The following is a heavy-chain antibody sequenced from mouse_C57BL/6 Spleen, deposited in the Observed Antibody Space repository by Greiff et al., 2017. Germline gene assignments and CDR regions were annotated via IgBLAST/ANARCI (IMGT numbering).Heavy chain of an antibody. J-gene: IGHJ2*01. Sequence: QVQLQQPGAELVKPGASVSMSCKASGYTFTSYWITWVKQRPGQGLEWIGDIYPGSGSTNYNEKFKSKATLTVDTSSSTAYMQLSSLTSEDSAVYYCARYPEVVDDGYGFDYWGQGTTLTVSS. D-gene: IGHD2-2*01. CDR1: GYTFTSYW. CDR2: IYPGSGST. CDR3: ARYPEVVDDGYGFDY. V-gene: IGHV1-55*01.